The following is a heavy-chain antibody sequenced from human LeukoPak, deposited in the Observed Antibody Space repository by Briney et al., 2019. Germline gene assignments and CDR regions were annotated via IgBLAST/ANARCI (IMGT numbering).Heavy chain of an antibody. V-gene: IGHV3-7*01. CDR3: AREHDLPGVPAAREDY. D-gene: IGHD2-2*01. CDR2: IKQDGSEK. CDR1: GFTFSSYW. J-gene: IGHJ4*02. Sequence: GGSLRLSCAASGFTFSSYWMSWVRQAPGKGLEWVANIKQDGSEKYYVDSVKGRFTISRDNAKNSLYLQTNSLRAEDTAVYYCAREHDLPGVPAAREDYWGQGTLVTVSS.